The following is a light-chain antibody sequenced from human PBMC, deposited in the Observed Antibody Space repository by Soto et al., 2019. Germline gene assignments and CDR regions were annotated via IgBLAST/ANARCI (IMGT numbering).Light chain of an antibody. Sequence: IQVTQSPSPLFASVGDRVTITCLASQSISSWLAWYQQKPGKAPKLLIYDASSLESGVPSRFSGSGSGTEFTLTITSLQPDDFATYYCQQYNSYPWTFGQGTRVDI. CDR3: QQYNSYPWT. CDR1: QSISSW. V-gene: IGKV1-5*01. J-gene: IGKJ1*01. CDR2: DAS.